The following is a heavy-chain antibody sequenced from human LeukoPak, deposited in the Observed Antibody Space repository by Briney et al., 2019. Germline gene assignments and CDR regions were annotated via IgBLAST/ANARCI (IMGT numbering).Heavy chain of an antibody. Sequence: WASVKVSCKASGYTFNMYYMHWVRQAPGQGLEWMGMINPSDGATTYAQKFQGRIIMTRDISTTTVYMDLRSLTSKDTAVYLCAREQRGGLSGNLGGLFASYYTYYYMDVWGRGTTVTVSS. CDR2: INPSDGAT. D-gene: IGHD3-16*01. CDR3: AREQRGGLSGNLGGLFASYYTYYYMDV. CDR1: GYTFNMYY. V-gene: IGHV1-46*02. J-gene: IGHJ6*03.